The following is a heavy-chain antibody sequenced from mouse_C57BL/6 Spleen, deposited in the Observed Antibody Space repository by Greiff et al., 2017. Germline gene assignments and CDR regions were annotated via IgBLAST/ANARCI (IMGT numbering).Heavy chain of an antibody. Sequence: VQLQQPGAELVRPGSSVKLSCKASGYTFTSYWMDWVKQRPGQGLEWIGNIYPSDSETHYNQKFKDKATLTVDKSSSPAYMQLSSLTSEDSAVYYCARSGYYGSSYGAMDYWGQGTSVTVSS. J-gene: IGHJ4*01. CDR3: ARSGYYGSSYGAMDY. D-gene: IGHD1-1*01. V-gene: IGHV1-61*01. CDR1: GYTFTSYW. CDR2: IYPSDSET.